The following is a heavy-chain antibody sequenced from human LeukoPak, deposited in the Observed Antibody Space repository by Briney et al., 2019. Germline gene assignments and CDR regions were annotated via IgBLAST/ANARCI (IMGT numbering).Heavy chain of an antibody. CDR3: AELGITMIGGV. D-gene: IGHD3-10*02. Sequence: GGSLRLSCAASGFTFDDYGMNRVRQAPGKGLEWVSGINWNGGNTNYADSVKGRFTISRDNAKNSLYLQMNSLRAEDTAVYYCAELGITMIGGVWGKGTTVTISS. J-gene: IGHJ6*04. V-gene: IGHV3-20*04. CDR2: INWNGGNT. CDR1: GFTFDDYG.